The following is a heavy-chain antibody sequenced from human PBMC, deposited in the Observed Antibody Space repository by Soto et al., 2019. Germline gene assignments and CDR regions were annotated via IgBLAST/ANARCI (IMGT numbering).Heavy chain of an antibody. CDR2: INHSGST. D-gene: IGHD6-19*01. Sequence: SETLSLTCAVYGGSFSGYYWSWIRQPPGKGLEWIGEINHSGSTNYNPSLKSRVTISVDTSKNQFSLKLSSVTAADTAVYYCARVGRGIAVGYFDYWGQGTLVTVSS. CDR1: GGSFSGYY. V-gene: IGHV4-34*01. CDR3: ARVGRGIAVGYFDY. J-gene: IGHJ4*02.